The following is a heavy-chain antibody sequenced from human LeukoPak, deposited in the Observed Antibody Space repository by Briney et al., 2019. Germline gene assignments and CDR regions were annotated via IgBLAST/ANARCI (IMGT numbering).Heavy chain of an antibody. Sequence: GGSLILSCAASGFTFSDYYMSWIRQAPGKGLEWVSHISSSGNTRYYADSVKGRFTISRDNAKNSLYLQMNSLRAEDTAVYYCARSAVGATLHWGQGTLVTVSS. CDR1: GFTFSDYY. CDR3: ARSAVGATLH. D-gene: IGHD1-26*01. CDR2: ISSSGNTR. V-gene: IGHV3-11*01. J-gene: IGHJ4*02.